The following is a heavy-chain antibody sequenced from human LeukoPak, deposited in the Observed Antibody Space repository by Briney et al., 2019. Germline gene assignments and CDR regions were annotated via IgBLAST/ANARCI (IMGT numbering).Heavy chain of an antibody. V-gene: IGHV3-7*03. CDR3: AREAPESYGMDV. Sequence: GGSLRLSCAASGLTFSMYWMSWVRQAPGKGLEWVANIKKDGIEKNYVDSVKGRFTISRENAKNSLYLQMNSLRAEDTAVYYCAREAPESYGMDVWGKGTTVTVSS. CDR2: IKKDGIEK. J-gene: IGHJ6*04. D-gene: IGHD1-14*01. CDR1: GLTFSMYW.